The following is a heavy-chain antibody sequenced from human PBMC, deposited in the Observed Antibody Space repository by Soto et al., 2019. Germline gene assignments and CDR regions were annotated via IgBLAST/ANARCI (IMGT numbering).Heavy chain of an antibody. D-gene: IGHD2-15*01. CDR3: AAAGGGNWGYYYGMDV. CDR2: IVVGSGNT. J-gene: IGHJ6*02. V-gene: IGHV1-58*01. CDR1: GFTFTSSA. Sequence: VNVSCQASGFTFTSSAVQWVRQGSGQRLEWIGWIVVGSGNTNYAQKFQERVTITRDMSTSTAYMELSSLRSEDTAVYYCAAAGGGNWGYYYGMDVWGQGTTVTVSS.